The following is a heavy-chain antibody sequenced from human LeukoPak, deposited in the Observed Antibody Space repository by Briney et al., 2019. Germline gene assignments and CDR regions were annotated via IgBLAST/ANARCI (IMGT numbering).Heavy chain of an antibody. CDR3: AREIFGSGSYPDY. CDR1: GFTFSSYS. CDR2: ISSSSSYI. J-gene: IGHJ4*02. D-gene: IGHD3-10*01. Sequence: GGSLRLSCAASGFTFSSYSMNWVRRAPGKGLEWVSSISSSSSYIYYADSVKGRFTISRDNAKNSLYLQMNSLGGEDTAVYYCAREIFGSGSYPDYWGQGTLVTVSS. V-gene: IGHV3-21*01.